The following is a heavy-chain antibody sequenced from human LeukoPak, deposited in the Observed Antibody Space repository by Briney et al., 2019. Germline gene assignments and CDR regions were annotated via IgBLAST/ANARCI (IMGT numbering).Heavy chain of an antibody. V-gene: IGHV3-21*01. CDR3: ARDEGIAARNWYFDL. D-gene: IGHD6-6*01. J-gene: IGHJ2*01. CDR2: ISSSSSYI. Sequence: PGGSLRLSCAASGFTFSKYWMNWVRQAPGKGLEWVSSISSSSSYIYYADSVKGRFTISRDNAKNSLYLQMNSLRAEDTAVYYCARDEGIAARNWYFDLWGRGTLVTVSS. CDR1: GFTFSKYW.